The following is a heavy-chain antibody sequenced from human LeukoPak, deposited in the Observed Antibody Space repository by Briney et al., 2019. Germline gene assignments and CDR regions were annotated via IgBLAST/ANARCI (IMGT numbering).Heavy chain of an antibody. CDR2: IYYSGST. CDR3: ASGIIVVVPAATYYYYGMDV. J-gene: IGHJ6*02. D-gene: IGHD2-2*01. V-gene: IGHV4-39*01. Sequence: WVRQAPGKGLEWIGSIYYSGSTYYNPSLKSRVTISVDTSKNQFSLKLSSVTAADTAVYYCASGIIVVVPAATYYYYGMDVWGQGTTVTVSS.